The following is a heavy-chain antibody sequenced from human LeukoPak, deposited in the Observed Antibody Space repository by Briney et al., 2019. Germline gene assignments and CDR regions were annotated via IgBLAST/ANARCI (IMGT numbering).Heavy chain of an antibody. J-gene: IGHJ4*02. CDR3: ARGSSSWYYFDY. V-gene: IGHV3-21*01. Sequence: GGSLRLSCAASGFTFSTYSINWVRQAPGKGLEWVSFISSSSSYIYYADSLKGRFTISRDNAKNSLYLQMNSLRAEDTAVYYCARGSSSWYYFDYWGQGTLVTVPS. D-gene: IGHD6-13*01. CDR2: ISSSSSYI. CDR1: GFTFSTYS.